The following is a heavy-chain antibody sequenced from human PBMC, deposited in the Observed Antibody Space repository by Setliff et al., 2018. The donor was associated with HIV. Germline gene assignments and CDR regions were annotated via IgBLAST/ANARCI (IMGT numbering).Heavy chain of an antibody. CDR1: GSSISGYY. J-gene: IGHJ5*01. V-gene: IGHV4-34*01. Sequence: SETLSLTCTVSGSSISGYYWSWIRQSPGKGLEWIGEINHSGSTNYNPSLKSRVTVSVDTSKNQFSLRLRSVTAADTAVYYCARGLLDRSGHRSDCFDSWGRGTPVTVSS. CDR2: INHSGST. D-gene: IGHD3-22*01. CDR3: ARGLLDRSGHRSDCFDS.